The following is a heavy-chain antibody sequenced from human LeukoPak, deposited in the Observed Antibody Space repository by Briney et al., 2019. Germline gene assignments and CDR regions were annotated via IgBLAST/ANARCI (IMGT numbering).Heavy chain of an antibody. CDR3: AIVGCSGSDYFTDY. Sequence: PSGTLSLTCSVSGGSISRSRCYWGWSRQPPGKGLEWIGTIYNNGDTYYNPSLKSRLTISVDTSKNQFSLELTSVTAADTAVYYCAIVGCSGSDYFTDYWGQGTLVTVSS. D-gene: IGHD5-12*01. V-gene: IGHV4-39*01. J-gene: IGHJ4*02. CDR2: IYNNGDT. CDR1: GGSISRSRCY.